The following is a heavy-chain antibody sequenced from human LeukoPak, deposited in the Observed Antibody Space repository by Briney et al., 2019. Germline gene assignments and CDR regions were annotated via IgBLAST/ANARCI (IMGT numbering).Heavy chain of an antibody. Sequence: SETLSLTCAVYGGSFSGYYWSWIRQPPGKGLEWIGEINHSGSTNYNPSLKSRVTISVDTSKNQFSLKLSSVTAADTAVYYCASTNTYYDYVWGSYRFSFDYWGQGTLVTVSS. V-gene: IGHV4-34*01. CDR3: ASTNTYYDYVWGSYRFSFDY. CDR1: GGSFSGYY. J-gene: IGHJ4*02. CDR2: INHSGST. D-gene: IGHD3-16*02.